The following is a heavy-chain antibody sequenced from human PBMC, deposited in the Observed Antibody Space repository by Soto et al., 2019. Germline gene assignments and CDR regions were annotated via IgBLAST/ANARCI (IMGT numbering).Heavy chain of an antibody. CDR1: GFTFSVYA. CDR2: ISGNGGST. Sequence: GGSLRLSCGASGFTFSVYAMTWVRQAPGKGLEWVSAISGNGGSTYYADSVKGRFTISRDNSKSTLHLQMNSLRVEDTAVYYCAKDRTFGPPLVRFDSWGQGTLGTVSS. J-gene: IGHJ4*02. V-gene: IGHV3-23*01. CDR3: AKDRTFGPPLVRFDS. D-gene: IGHD6-6*01.